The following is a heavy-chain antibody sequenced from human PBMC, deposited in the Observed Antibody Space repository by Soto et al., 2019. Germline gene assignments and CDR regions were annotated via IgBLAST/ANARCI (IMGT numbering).Heavy chain of an antibody. CDR3: AREGSYGYPPYYYYGMDV. Sequence: SETLFLTCTVPGCSIRNYHLSWIRPPPRKGLEWIGYIYYSGSTNYNPSLKSRVTISVDTSKNQFSLKLSSVTAADTAVYYCAREGSYGYPPYYYYGMDVWGQGTTVTVS. CDR2: IYYSGST. J-gene: IGHJ6*02. D-gene: IGHD5-18*01. CDR1: GCSIRNYH. V-gene: IGHV4-59*01.